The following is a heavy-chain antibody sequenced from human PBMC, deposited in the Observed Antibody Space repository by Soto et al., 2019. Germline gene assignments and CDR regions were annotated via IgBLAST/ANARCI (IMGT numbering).Heavy chain of an antibody. J-gene: IGHJ4*02. V-gene: IGHV1-18*01. Sequence: QVHLVQSGAEVKKSGASVKVSCKGSGYDFTTYGITWVRQAPGQGLEWMAWISAHNGNTDYAQKLQGRVTVTRDTSTSTAYMELRSLSSDDSAVYYCARGRYGDYWGQGALVTVSS. CDR3: ARGRYGDY. CDR1: GYDFTTYG. CDR2: ISAHNGNT. D-gene: IGHD1-1*01.